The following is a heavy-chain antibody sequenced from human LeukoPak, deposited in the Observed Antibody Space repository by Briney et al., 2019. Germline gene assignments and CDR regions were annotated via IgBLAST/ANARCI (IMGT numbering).Heavy chain of an antibody. CDR3: ERVPKARNWFDP. Sequence: GGSLRLSCAASGFTFSSYSMNWVRQAPGKGLEWVSSISSSSSYIYYADSVKGRFTISRDNAKNSLYLQMNSLRAEDTAVYYCERVPKARNWFDPWGQGTLVTVSS. J-gene: IGHJ5*02. CDR2: ISSSSSYI. V-gene: IGHV3-21*01. CDR1: GFTFSSYS.